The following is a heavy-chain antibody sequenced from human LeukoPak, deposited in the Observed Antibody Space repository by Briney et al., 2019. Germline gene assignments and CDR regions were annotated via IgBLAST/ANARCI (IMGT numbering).Heavy chain of an antibody. J-gene: IGHJ4*02. CDR3: ARADILTAYYTLDF. D-gene: IGHD3-9*01. Sequence: ASVKVSCKVSGYTLTELSMHWVRQAPGQGLEWMGWINPNSGATNFAQKFQGRVSMTRDTSISTAYMELSSLRSDDTAVYYCARADILTAYYTLDFWGQGTLVTVSS. V-gene: IGHV1-2*02. CDR2: INPNSGAT. CDR1: GYTLTELS.